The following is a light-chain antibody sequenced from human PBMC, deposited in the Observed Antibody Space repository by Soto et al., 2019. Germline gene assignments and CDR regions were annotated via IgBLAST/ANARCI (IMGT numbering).Light chain of an antibody. Sequence: QSVRTQPPSASGSPGQSVAISCTGTSSDVGGYNYVSWYQQHPGKAPKLMIYEVSKRPSGVPDRFSGSKSGNTASLTVSGLQAEDEADYYCSSYAGSNNFVVFGGGTKVTVL. CDR2: EVS. V-gene: IGLV2-8*01. J-gene: IGLJ2*01. CDR1: SSDVGGYNY. CDR3: SSYAGSNNFVV.